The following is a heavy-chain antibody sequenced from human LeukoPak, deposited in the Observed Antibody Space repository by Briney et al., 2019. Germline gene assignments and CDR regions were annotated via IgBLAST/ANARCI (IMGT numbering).Heavy chain of an antibody. Sequence: GGSLRLSCAASGFTFSSYEMNWVRQAPGKGLEWLSYISYNGESMYYADSVKGRFTVSRDNARGSLYLQMSSLRGEDTAVYFCARRATVTYYGMDVWGQGTTVTVSS. CDR2: ISYNGESM. D-gene: IGHD4-17*01. J-gene: IGHJ6*02. CDR1: GFTFSSYE. CDR3: ARRATVTYYGMDV. V-gene: IGHV3-48*03.